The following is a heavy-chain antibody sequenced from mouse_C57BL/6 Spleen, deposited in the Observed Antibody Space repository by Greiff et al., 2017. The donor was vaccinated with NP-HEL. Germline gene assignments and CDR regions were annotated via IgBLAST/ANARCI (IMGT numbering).Heavy chain of an antibody. CDR3: ARGGWLLRAMDY. CDR1: GYTFTSYW. Sequence: QVQLQQPGTELVKPGASVKLSCKASGYTFTSYWMHWVKQRPGQGLEWIGNINPSNGGTNYNEKFKSKATLTVDKSSSTAYMQLSSLTSEDSAVYYGARGGWLLRAMDYWGQGTSVTVSS. CDR2: INPSNGGT. V-gene: IGHV1-53*01. D-gene: IGHD2-3*01. J-gene: IGHJ4*01.